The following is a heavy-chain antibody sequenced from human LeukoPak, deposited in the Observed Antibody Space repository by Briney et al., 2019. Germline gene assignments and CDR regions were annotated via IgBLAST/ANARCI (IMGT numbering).Heavy chain of an antibody. CDR2: IRYGGSNK. J-gene: IGHJ3*02. CDR3: AKEITGDPYAFDI. CDR1: GFTFSSYG. V-gene: IGHV3-30*02. D-gene: IGHD7-27*01. Sequence: GGSLRLSCAASGFTFSSYGMHWVRQAPGKGLEWVAFIRYGGSNKYYADSVKGRFTISRDNSKNTLYLQMNSLRAEDTAVYYCAKEITGDPYAFDIWGQGTMVTVSS.